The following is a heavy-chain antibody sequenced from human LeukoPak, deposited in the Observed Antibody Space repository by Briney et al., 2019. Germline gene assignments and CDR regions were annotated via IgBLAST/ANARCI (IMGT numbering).Heavy chain of an antibody. CDR2: IIAYDDYT. CDR3: ARRARYDTSGYYSFYLDY. V-gene: IGHV1-18*01. J-gene: IGHJ4*02. Sequence: ASVKVSCKASGYTFDNYGISWVRQAPGQGLEWMGWIIAYDDYTNYPQNLQGRVAMTTDTSTSTAYMELRSLRSDDTAVYYCARRARYDTSGYYSFYLDYWGQGTLVTVSS. CDR1: GYTFDNYG. D-gene: IGHD3-22*01.